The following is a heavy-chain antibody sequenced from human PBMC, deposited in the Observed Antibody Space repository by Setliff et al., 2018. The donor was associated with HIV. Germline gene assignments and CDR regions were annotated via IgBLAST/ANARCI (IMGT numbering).Heavy chain of an antibody. V-gene: IGHV3-23*01. D-gene: IGHD3-10*01. CDR2: INNRGDRT. CDR3: ARDVEFGSGTGYFDY. Sequence: PGGSLRLSCAASGFTFSNYDMTWVRQAPGKGLEWVSGINNRGDRTDYADSVKGRFTISRDNSKNTVDLQMNGLTAEDTALYYCARDVEFGSGTGYFDYWGQGTLVTVSS. J-gene: IGHJ4*02. CDR1: GFTFSNYD.